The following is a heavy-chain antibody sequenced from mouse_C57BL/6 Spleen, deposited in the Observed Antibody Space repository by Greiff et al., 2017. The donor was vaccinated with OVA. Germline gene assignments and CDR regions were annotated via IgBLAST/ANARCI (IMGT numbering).Heavy chain of an antibody. CDR3: ARSGYYGSSSDFDY. D-gene: IGHD1-1*01. Sequence: VKLMESGAELMKPGASVKLSCKAPGYTFTGSWIEWVQQRPGNGLEWIGEILPGSGSTNYNEKFKGKATFTADTSYNTAYMQRSSLTTEDSAIYYCARSGYYGSSSDFDYWGQGTTLTVSS. CDR1: GYTFTGSW. J-gene: IGHJ2*01. CDR2: ILPGSGST. V-gene: IGHV1-9*01.